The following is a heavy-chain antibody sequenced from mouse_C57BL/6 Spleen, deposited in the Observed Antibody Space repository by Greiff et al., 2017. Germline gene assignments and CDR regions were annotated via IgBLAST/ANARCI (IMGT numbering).Heavy chain of an antibody. CDR3: ASLYYYGSSYVWYFDV. J-gene: IGHJ1*03. Sequence: EVKVEESGGGLVQPGGSLSLSCAASGFTFTDYYMSWVRQPPGKALEWLGFIRNKANGYTTEYSASVKGRFTISRDNSQSILYLQMNALRAEDSATYYCASLYYYGSSYVWYFDVWGTGTTVTVSS. V-gene: IGHV7-3*01. D-gene: IGHD1-1*01. CDR2: IRNKANGYTT. CDR1: GFTFTDYY.